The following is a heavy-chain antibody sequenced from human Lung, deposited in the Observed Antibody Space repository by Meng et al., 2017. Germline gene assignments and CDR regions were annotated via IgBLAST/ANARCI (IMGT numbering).Heavy chain of an antibody. CDR1: GGSISSGGYY. CDR2: IYYSGST. D-gene: IGHD3-10*01. V-gene: IGHV4-31*03. CDR3: AREPYYYGSGSYSSYWYFDL. J-gene: IGHJ2*01. Sequence: QVPLRGSGPGLVKPSQTLSPTCTVSGGSISSGGYYWSWIRQHPGKGLEWIGYIYYSGSTYYNPSLKSRVTISVDTSKNQFSLKLSSVTAADTAVYYCAREPYYYGSGSYSSYWYFDLWGRGTLVTVSS.